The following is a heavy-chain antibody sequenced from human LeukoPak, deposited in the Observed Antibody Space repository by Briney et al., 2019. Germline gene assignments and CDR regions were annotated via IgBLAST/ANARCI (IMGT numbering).Heavy chain of an antibody. D-gene: IGHD2-21*01. Sequence: ASVKVSCKASGYNFLNYGISWVRQAPGQGLEWMGWISGKTGNINYAQKFQARATMTRDTSTSTAYMELRSLRSDDTAVYFCARRFLNSRPIYYYMDVWAKGTTVIVSS. CDR3: ARRFLNSRPIYYYMDV. V-gene: IGHV1-18*01. CDR2: ISGKTGNI. J-gene: IGHJ6*03. CDR1: GYNFLNYG.